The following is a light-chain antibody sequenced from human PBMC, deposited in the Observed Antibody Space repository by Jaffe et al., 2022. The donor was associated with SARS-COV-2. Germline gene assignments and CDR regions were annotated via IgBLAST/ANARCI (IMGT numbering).Light chain of an antibody. Sequence: EIVLTQSPGTLSLSPGERATLSCRASQSVTSNYLAWYQQKPGQAPRLFIYGASRRATGIPDRFSGSGSGTDFTLTISRLEPEDFAVYYCQQYDNSPITFGQGTRLEIE. CDR1: QSVTSNY. CDR3: QQYDNSPIT. J-gene: IGKJ5*01. V-gene: IGKV3-20*01. CDR2: GAS.